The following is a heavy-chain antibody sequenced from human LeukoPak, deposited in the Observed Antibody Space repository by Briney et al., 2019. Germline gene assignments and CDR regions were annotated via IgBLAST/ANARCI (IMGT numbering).Heavy chain of an antibody. CDR1: GGSISSSY. J-gene: IGHJ4*02. Sequence: SETLSLTCTVSGGSISSSYWSWIRQPPGKGLEGIGYVYYSGTTSYNPSLRGRVTMSLDTSKNQFSLKLSSVTAADTAVYYCARGATAWVHFDYWGQGTLVTVSS. CDR2: VYYSGTT. V-gene: IGHV4-59*01. D-gene: IGHD1-26*01. CDR3: ARGATAWVHFDY.